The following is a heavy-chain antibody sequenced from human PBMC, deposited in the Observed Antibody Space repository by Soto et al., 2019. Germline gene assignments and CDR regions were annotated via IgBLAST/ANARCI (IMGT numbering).Heavy chain of an antibody. J-gene: IGHJ4*02. D-gene: IGHD3-22*01. CDR3: ARDVIPTGTDSNYFGD. CDR1: GYPFTSYG. Sequence: GXPVKVACNPSGYPFTSYGIAWVRQAPGQGPEWMGWISVNNGNALYAQKFQGRVSMTTDTSTTTVYMDLTSLRSDDTAVYYCARDVIPTGTDSNYFGDCGQRTPVSVPS. CDR2: ISVNNGNA. V-gene: IGHV1-18*04.